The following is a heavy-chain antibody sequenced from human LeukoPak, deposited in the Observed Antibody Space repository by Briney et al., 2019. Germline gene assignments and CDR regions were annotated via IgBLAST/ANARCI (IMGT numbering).Heavy chain of an antibody. Sequence: SETLSLTCNVSGGSISGSSYYWGWIRQPPGKGREWIGNIYYGGSTYYNPSLKSRVTISVDTSNNQFSLKLSSVTAAATAVYYCASSEPPYGSVFDAFDIWGQGTMVTVSS. V-gene: IGHV4-39*07. J-gene: IGHJ3*02. CDR1: GGSISGSSYY. CDR2: IYYGGST. CDR3: ASSEPPYGSVFDAFDI. D-gene: IGHD4-17*01.